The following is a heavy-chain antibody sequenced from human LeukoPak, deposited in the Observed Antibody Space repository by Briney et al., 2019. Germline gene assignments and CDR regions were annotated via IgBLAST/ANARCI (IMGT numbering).Heavy chain of an antibody. J-gene: IGHJ4*02. CDR1: GGSISSYY. Sequence: SETLSLTCTVSGGSISSYYWSCIRQPAGKGREWIGRIYTSGSTNYNPSLKSRVTMSVDTSKNQFSLKLSSVTAADTAVYYCARDTTMVRGAPGFDYWGQGTLVTVSS. CDR2: IYTSGST. D-gene: IGHD3-10*01. CDR3: ARDTTMVRGAPGFDY. V-gene: IGHV4-4*07.